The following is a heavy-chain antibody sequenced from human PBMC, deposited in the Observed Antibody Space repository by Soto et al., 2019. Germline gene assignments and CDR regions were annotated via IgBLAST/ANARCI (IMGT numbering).Heavy chain of an antibody. D-gene: IGHD4-17*01. CDR3: ARGLSVTLFDN. CDR2: IYYSGST. Sequence: QVQLQESGPGLVKPSQTLSLTCTVSGGSISTGGYYWTWFRQHPGKGLEWIGYIYYSGSTYYNPSLKSRVTISVDTSKNQFSLKLSSVTAADTAVYYCARGLSVTLFDNWGQGTLVTVSS. J-gene: IGHJ4*02. V-gene: IGHV4-31*03. CDR1: GGSISTGGYY.